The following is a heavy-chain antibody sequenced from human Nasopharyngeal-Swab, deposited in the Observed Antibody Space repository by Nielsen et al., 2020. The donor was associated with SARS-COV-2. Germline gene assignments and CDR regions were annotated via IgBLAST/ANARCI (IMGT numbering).Heavy chain of an antibody. Sequence: WVGQAPGQRLGWMGWINAGNGNTKYSQKFQGRVTMTRDTSTSTAYMELSSLRSDDTAVYFCARGAVHHMLDLWGQGTRVTVSS. V-gene: IGHV1-3*01. CDR3: ARGAVHHMLDL. D-gene: IGHD3-16*01. CDR2: INAGNGNT. J-gene: IGHJ5*02.